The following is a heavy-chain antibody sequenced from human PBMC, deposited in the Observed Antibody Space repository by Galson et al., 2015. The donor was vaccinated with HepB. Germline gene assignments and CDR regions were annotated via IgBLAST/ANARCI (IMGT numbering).Heavy chain of an antibody. V-gene: IGHV1-18*01. CDR2: ITTYNGNA. CDR1: EYTFINYG. D-gene: IGHD2-8*02. Sequence: SVKVSCKASEYTFINYGVSWIRQAPGQGLEWMGWITTYNGNAEYAQKFQGRVTMTTDTSTNTAYMELRSLRSDDTAVYYCVRDSHCTAIGCYRWFDPWGQGTLVTVSS. J-gene: IGHJ5*02. CDR3: VRDSHCTAIGCYRWFDP.